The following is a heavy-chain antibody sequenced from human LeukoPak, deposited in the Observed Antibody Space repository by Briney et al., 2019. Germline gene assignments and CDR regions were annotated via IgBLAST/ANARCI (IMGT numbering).Heavy chain of an antibody. V-gene: IGHV4-38-2*02. D-gene: IGHD6-19*01. CDR2: IYHTGST. CDR1: AYSITSGYF. Sequence: SETLSLTCTVSAYSITSGYFWGWIRQPPGKGLEWIGNIYHTGSTWYTPSLKSRVTISLDTSKNQFSLKLSSVTAADTAVYYCARTPHSSGWCPFDYWGQGTLATVSS. CDR3: ARTPHSSGWCPFDY. J-gene: IGHJ4*02.